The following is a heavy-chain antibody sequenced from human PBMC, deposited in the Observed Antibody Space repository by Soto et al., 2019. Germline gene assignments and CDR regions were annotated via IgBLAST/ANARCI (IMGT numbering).Heavy chain of an antibody. Sequence: GGSLRLSCTAYGFNFNNYGMHWVRQAPGKGLEWVGVIWYDGSNKYYAVSVKGRFTISRDHSKNTLYLQMSRLRAEDTAVYFCASDPSYVSGSYLEYRCKGTLVTVSS. CDR3: ASDPSYVSGSYLEY. J-gene: IGHJ4*02. CDR1: GFNFNNYG. V-gene: IGHV3-33*01. D-gene: IGHD3-10*01. CDR2: IWYDGSNK.